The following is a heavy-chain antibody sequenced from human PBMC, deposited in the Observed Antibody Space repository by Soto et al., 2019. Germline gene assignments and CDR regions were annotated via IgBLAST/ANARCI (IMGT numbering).Heavy chain of an antibody. CDR1: GFSLSTSGVG. D-gene: IGHD4-17*01. CDR2: IYWDDDK. V-gene: IGHV2-5*02. Sequence: QITLKESGPTLVKPTQTLTLTCTFSGFSLSTSGVGVNWIRQPPGKALEWLALIYWDDDKRYSPSLKSRLTITKDTSKNHVVLTMTNMDPVDTATYYCAHSPPPTVTTSAEYFQHWGQGTLVTVSS. CDR3: AHSPPPTVTTSAEYFQH. J-gene: IGHJ1*01.